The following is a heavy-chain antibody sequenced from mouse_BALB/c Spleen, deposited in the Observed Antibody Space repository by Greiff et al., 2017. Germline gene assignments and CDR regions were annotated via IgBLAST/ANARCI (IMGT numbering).Heavy chain of an antibody. CDR2: ISYSGST. Sequence: EVQLVESGPGLVKPSQSLSLTCTVTGYSITSDYAWNWIRQFPGNKLEWMGYISYSGSTSYNPSLKSRISITRDTSKNQFFLQLNSVTTEDTATYYCARDLGAWFAYWGQGTLVTVSA. V-gene: IGHV3-2*02. CDR1: GYSITSDYA. D-gene: IGHD3-1*01. CDR3: ARDLGAWFAY. J-gene: IGHJ3*01.